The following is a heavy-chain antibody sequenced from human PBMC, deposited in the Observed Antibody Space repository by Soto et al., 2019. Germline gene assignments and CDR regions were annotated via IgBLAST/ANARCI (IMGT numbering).Heavy chain of an antibody. Sequence: QVQLQQWGAGLLKPSETLSLTCAVYGGSFSGYYWRWIRQPPGQGLEWIGEINHSGSTNYNPSHKSRVTISVDTSKNQFSLKLSSVTAADTAVYYCGFGGYDRSLVYYYYYYRYVWGKGTTVTVS. D-gene: IGHD5-12*01. CDR3: GFGGYDRSLVYYYYYYRYV. J-gene: IGHJ6*03. CDR2: INHSGST. CDR1: GGSFSGYY. V-gene: IGHV4-34*01.